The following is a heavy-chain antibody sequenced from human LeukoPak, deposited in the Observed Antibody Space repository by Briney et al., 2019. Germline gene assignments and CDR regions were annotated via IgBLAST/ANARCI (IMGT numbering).Heavy chain of an antibody. V-gene: IGHV3-11*01. D-gene: IGHD3/OR15-3a*01. CDR3: GAHPGRTGSDD. CDR1: GFIFTGDY. Sequence: GGSLRLSSATSGFIFTGDYMSWIREAPGKGLGWVSYIIGRANHICYAQSVKGRFTISRDNAKGTLYLQMNRLRAADTPVYYCGAHPGRTGSDDWGQGTLVTVSS. CDR2: IIGRANHI. J-gene: IGHJ4*02.